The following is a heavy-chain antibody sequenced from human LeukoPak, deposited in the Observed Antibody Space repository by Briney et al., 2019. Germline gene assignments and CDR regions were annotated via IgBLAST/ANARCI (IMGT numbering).Heavy chain of an antibody. D-gene: IGHD6-13*01. V-gene: IGHV4-61*02. Sequence: PSETLSLTCTVSGGSISSGSYYWSWIRQPAGKGLEWIGRIYTSGSTNYNPSLKSRVTISVDTSKNQFSLKLSSVTAADTAVYYCARDNSSLGAFDTWGQGTMVTVSS. J-gene: IGHJ3*02. CDR1: GGSISSGSYY. CDR3: ARDNSSLGAFDT. CDR2: IYTSGST.